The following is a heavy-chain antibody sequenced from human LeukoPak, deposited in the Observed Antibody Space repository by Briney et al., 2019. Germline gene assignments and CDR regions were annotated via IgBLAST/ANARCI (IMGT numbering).Heavy chain of an antibody. CDR1: GFTFSSYA. CDR2: ISGSGGST. D-gene: IGHD2-2*01. J-gene: IGHJ4*02. CDR3: AEGHPSAWCSSTSCYFDY. V-gene: IGHV3-23*01. Sequence: GGSLRLSCAASGFTFSSYAMSWVRQAPGKGLEWVSAISGSGGSTYYADSVKGRFTISRDNSKNTQYLQMSSLRAEDTAVYYCAEGHPSAWCSSTSCYFDYWGQGTLVTVSS.